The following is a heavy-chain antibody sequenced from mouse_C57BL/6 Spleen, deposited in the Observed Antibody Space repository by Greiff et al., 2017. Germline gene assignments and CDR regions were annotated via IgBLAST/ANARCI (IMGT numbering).Heavy chain of an antibody. CDR3: ARGYGSSSPWFAY. CDR1: GYTFTSYW. J-gene: IGHJ3*01. Sequence: QVQLQQPGTELVKPGASVKLSCKASGYTFTSYWMHWVKPRPGQGLEWIGNINPRNGGTNYNEKFKIKAPLTVGKSSSTAYMQLSSLTSEDSAVYYGARGYGSSSPWFAYWGQGTLVTVSA. D-gene: IGHD1-1*01. CDR2: INPRNGGT. V-gene: IGHV1-53*01.